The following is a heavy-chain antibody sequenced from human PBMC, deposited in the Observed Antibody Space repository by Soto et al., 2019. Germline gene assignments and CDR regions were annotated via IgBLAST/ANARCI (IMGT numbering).Heavy chain of an antibody. J-gene: IGHJ4*02. CDR2: TNAGNGNT. V-gene: IGHV1-3*01. Sequence: QVQLVQSGAEVKKPGASVKVSCKASGYTFTSYAMHWVRQAPGQRLEWMGWTNAGNGNTKYSQKFQGRVTITRDTSASTAYMELSSLRSEDTAVYYCARDLDRRRCGGSCYIFDYWGQGTLVTVSS. D-gene: IGHD2-15*01. CDR1: GYTFTSYA. CDR3: ARDLDRRRCGGSCYIFDY.